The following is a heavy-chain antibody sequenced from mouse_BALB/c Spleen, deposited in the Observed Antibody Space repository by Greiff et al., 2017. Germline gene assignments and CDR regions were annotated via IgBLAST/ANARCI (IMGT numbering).Heavy chain of an antibody. CDR2: INPSSGYT. CDR1: GYTFTSYT. V-gene: IGHV1-4*02. CDR3: ARNEAAHYFDY. D-gene: IGHD1-2*01. J-gene: IGHJ2*01. Sequence: QVQLQQSAAELARPGASVKMSCKASGYTFTSYTMHWVKQRPGQGLEWIGYINPSSGYTEYNQKFKDKTTLTADKSSSTAYMQLSSLTSEDSAVYYCARNEAAHYFDYWGQGTTLTVSS.